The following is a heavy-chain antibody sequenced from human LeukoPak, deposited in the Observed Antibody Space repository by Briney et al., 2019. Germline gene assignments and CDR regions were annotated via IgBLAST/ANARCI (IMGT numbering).Heavy chain of an antibody. D-gene: IGHD1-26*01. J-gene: IGHJ4*02. CDR2: INHSGST. Sequence: SETLSLTCTVSGGSTSSSGYFCDWIRQPPGKGLEWIGEINHSGSTNYNPSLKSRVTISVDTSKNQFSLKLSSVTAADTAVYYCARGREYWGQGTLVTVSS. CDR3: ARGREY. CDR1: GGSTSSSGYF. V-gene: IGHV4-39*07.